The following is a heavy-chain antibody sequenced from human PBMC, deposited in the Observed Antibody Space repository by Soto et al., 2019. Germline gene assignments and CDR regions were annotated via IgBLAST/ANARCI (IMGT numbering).Heavy chain of an antibody. J-gene: IGHJ4*02. CDR3: ARVSDSGWTTGHVDY. D-gene: IGHD6-19*01. CDR1: GGSIRSDDYS. V-gene: IGHV4-30-2*01. CDR2: IYQSGST. Sequence: PSETLSLTCAVSGGSIRSDDYSWSWIRQPPGKGLEWIGYIYQSGSTYYNPSLKSRVTISVDRSKNQFSLKLSSVTAADTAVYYCARVSDSGWTTGHVDYWGQGTLVTVSS.